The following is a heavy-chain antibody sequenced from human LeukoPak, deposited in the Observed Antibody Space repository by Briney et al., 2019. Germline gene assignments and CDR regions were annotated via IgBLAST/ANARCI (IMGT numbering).Heavy chain of an antibody. CDR1: VGSISSGCYY. J-gene: IGHJ6*02. Sequence: SETLSLTCTVSVGSISSGCYYWSWIRQHPGKGLEWIGYIYYSGSTYYNPSLKSRVTISVDTSKNQFSLKLSSVTAADTAVYYCARDSIYDSSGSYYYYYGMDVWGQGTTVTVSS. CDR3: ARDSIYDSSGSYYYYYGMDV. V-gene: IGHV4-31*03. CDR2: IYYSGST. D-gene: IGHD3-22*01.